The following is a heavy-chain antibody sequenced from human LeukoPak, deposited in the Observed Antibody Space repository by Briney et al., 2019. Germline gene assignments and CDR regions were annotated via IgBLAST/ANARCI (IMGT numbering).Heavy chain of an antibody. J-gene: IGHJ4*02. CDR2: INPNSGGT. CDR3: ARDTCSSTSCYTIGY. V-gene: IGHV1-2*02. CDR1: GYTFTGYY. Sequence: ASVKVSCKASGYTFTGYYMHWVRQAPGRGLEWMGWINPNSGGTNYAQKFQGRVTMTRDTSISTAYMELSRLRSDDTAVYYCARDTCSSTSCYTIGYWGQGTLVTVSS. D-gene: IGHD2-2*02.